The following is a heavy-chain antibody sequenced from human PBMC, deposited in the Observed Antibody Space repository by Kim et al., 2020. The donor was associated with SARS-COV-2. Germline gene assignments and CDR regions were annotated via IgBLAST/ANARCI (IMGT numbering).Heavy chain of an antibody. J-gene: IGHJ5*02. D-gene: IGHD3-10*01. V-gene: IGHV3-30*18. Sequence: GGSLRLSCAASGFTFSSYGMHWVRQAPGKGLEWVAVISYDGSNKYYADSVKGRFTISRDNSKNTLYLQMNSLRAEDTAVYYCAKDSPLLWSSLYNWFDPWGQGTLVTVSS. CDR2: ISYDGSNK. CDR1: GFTFSSYG. CDR3: AKDSPLLWSSLYNWFDP.